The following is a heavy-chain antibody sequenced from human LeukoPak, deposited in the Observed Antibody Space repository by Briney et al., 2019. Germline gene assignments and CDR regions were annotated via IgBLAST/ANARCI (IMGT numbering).Heavy chain of an antibody. Sequence: GGSLRLSCAASGFTFDDYAMHWVRQAPGKGLEWVSGISWNSGSIGYADSVKGRFTISRDNAKNSLYLQMNSLRAEDTALYYCAKEAVAGDAFDIWGQGTMVTVS. CDR3: AKEAVAGDAFDI. CDR1: GFTFDDYA. J-gene: IGHJ3*02. V-gene: IGHV3-9*01. CDR2: ISWNSGSI. D-gene: IGHD6-19*01.